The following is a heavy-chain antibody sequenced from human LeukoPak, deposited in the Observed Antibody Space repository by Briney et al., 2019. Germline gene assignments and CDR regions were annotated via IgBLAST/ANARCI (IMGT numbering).Heavy chain of an antibody. D-gene: IGHD4-23*01. CDR1: GYTFTDYY. J-gene: IGHJ4*02. Sequence: ASVKVSCKASGYTFTDYYMHWVRQSPGQGLEWLGWINPNTGDTKYGQRFQGWVTMTRDTSITTAYMELSRLRSDDTAVYYCARRNIAPALGWYFDYWGQGTLVTVSS. V-gene: IGHV1-2*04. CDR2: INPNTGDT. CDR3: ARRNIAPALGWYFDY.